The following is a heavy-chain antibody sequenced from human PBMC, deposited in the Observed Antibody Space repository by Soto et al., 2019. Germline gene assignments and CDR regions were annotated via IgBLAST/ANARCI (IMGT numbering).Heavy chain of an antibody. CDR3: AKSNRGDHDTQDF. V-gene: IGHV3-30*18. CDR1: GFRLNDYG. Sequence: PGGSLRLSCAASGFRLNDYGMHLVRQPPGKGLEWVAYISYDGRNKYYTDSVRGRFTISRDISKGTLYLQMNSLRPEETAVYYCAKSNRGDHDTQDFWGQGTPVTVSS. CDR2: ISYDGRNK. D-gene: IGHD2-21*02. J-gene: IGHJ4*02.